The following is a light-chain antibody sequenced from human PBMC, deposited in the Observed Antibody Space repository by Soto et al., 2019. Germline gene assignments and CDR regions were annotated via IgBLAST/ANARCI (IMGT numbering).Light chain of an antibody. CDR2: DAS. V-gene: IGKV1-5*01. CDR3: QQRSNWPIT. CDR1: QSVRSW. Sequence: DIQMTQSPSTLSASVGDRVTITCRASQSVRSWLAWYQQKPGRAPKFLIYDASSLESGVPSRFSGSGSGTDFTLTISSLEPEDFAVYYCQQRSNWPITFGQGTRLEIK. J-gene: IGKJ5*01.